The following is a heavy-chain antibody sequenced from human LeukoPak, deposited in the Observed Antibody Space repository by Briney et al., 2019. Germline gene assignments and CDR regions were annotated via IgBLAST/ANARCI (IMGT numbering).Heavy chain of an antibody. CDR2: ISYDGSNK. CDR3: VKGETRTSVTGFHS. D-gene: IGHD1-1*01. Sequence: GGSLRLSCAASGFTFSSYGMHWVRQAPGKGLEWVAVISYDGSNKYYADSVKGRFTISRDNSKNTLYLQMNSLRAEDTAVYYCVKGETRTSVTGFHSWGQGTLVTVSS. CDR1: GFTFSSYG. V-gene: IGHV3-30*03. J-gene: IGHJ4*02.